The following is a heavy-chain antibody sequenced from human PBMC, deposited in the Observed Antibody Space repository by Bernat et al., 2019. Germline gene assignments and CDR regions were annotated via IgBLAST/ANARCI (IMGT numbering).Heavy chain of an antibody. V-gene: IGHV3-23*01. D-gene: IGHD2-15*01. Sequence: EVQLLESGGGLVQPGGSLRLSCAASGFSFSSYAMAWVRQAPGKGLEWVSSISGSAGDTLYADSVKGRFTISRDNAKNSLYLQMNSLRAEDTAVYYCARGTGYCSGGSCYSSFDPWGQGTLVTVSS. CDR2: ISGSAGDT. CDR1: GFSFSSYA. J-gene: IGHJ5*02. CDR3: ARGTGYCSGGSCYSSFDP.